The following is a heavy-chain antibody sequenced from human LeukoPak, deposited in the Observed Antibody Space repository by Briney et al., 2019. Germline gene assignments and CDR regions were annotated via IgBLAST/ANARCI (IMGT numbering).Heavy chain of an antibody. CDR2: IWYDGSNK. CDR3: ARDKGDLPSYYYYYGMDV. CDR1: GFTFSSYG. D-gene: IGHD1-26*01. Sequence: PGGSLRLSCAASGFTFSSYGMRWVRQAPGKGLEWVAVIWYDGSNKYYADSVKGRFTISRDSSKNTLYLQMNSLRAEDTAVYYCARDKGDLPSYYYYYGMDVWGKGTTVTVSS. V-gene: IGHV3-33*01. J-gene: IGHJ6*04.